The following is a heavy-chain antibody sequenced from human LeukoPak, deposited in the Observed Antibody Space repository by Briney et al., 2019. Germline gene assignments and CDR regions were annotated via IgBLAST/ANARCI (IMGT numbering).Heavy chain of an antibody. CDR3: GVKTTQVAARGGGLSLDPLSSWFAP. Sequence: ASVKVSCKVSGYTLTELSIHWVRQAPGKGLEWMGGLDSEDGETTYAQKFQGRVTMTEDTSIDTAFMELSSLRSEDTAVYYCGVKTTQVAARGGGLSLDPLSSWFAPGGKGTLVTVSS. V-gene: IGHV1-24*01. CDR1: GYTLTELS. D-gene: IGHD6-19*01. J-gene: IGHJ5*02. CDR2: LDSEDGET.